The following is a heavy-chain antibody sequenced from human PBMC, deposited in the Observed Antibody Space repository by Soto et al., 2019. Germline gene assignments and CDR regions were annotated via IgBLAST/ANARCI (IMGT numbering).Heavy chain of an antibody. CDR1: GYIFTSQG. D-gene: IGHD1-7*01. CDR2: ISTYNGNP. CDR3: ARGRTRALDY. V-gene: IGHV1-18*01. Sequence: QIQLVQSGAEVKKPGASVKVSCKASGYIFTSQGISWVRQAPGQGLEWMGWISTYNGNPNYAQKLQGRVPMTTNTTATAAFLELRSLRADDTAVYYCARGRTRALDYWGQGTPVLVSS. J-gene: IGHJ4*02.